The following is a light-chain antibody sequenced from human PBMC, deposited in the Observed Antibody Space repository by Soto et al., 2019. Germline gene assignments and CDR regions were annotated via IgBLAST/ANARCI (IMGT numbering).Light chain of an antibody. CDR2: EVF. J-gene: IGKJ4*01. V-gene: IGKV2D-29*01. CDR3: MQTIQPLLT. Sequence: DVVMTQTPLSLSVTPGQPASISCKSSQSLLHTDGKTYLYWYLQKPGHPPQLLIYEVFNRFSGGPDRFSGSGSGTDFTLKISRVEAEDVGTDDCMQTIQPLLTFGGGTKVEI. CDR1: QSLLHTDGKTY.